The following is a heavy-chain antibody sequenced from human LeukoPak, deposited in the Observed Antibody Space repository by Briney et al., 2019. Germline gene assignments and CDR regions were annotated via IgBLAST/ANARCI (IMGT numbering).Heavy chain of an antibody. V-gene: IGHV3-74*01. CDR3: ARDGRGDYPKFDL. D-gene: IGHD4-17*01. CDR2: IYPDGSRT. Sequence: PGGSLRLSCTASGVTFSSYWMHWVRQALGKGLVWVSRIYPDGSRTDYADSVKGRFTISRDNARSTLFLQMNSLTAEDTAVYFCARDGRGDYPKFDLWGQGTLVTVSS. J-gene: IGHJ4*02. CDR1: GVTFSSYW.